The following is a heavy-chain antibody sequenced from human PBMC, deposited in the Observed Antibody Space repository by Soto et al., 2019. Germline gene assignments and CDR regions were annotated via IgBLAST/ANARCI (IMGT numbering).Heavy chain of an antibody. Sequence: PSETLSLTCTVSGASMTNYHWNWVRQSAGGGLEYIGRVSGTCSPDSNTSFNIRVTVSFHFSETQFSLQLSSVTAADPAVYYCSRSYWHHTWGSIPAAFDPWGQGTLVTVSS. J-gene: IGHJ5*02. D-gene: IGHD3-16*01. CDR2: VSGTCSP. V-gene: IGHV4-4*07. CDR1: GASMTNYH. CDR3: SRSYWHHTWGSIPAAFDP.